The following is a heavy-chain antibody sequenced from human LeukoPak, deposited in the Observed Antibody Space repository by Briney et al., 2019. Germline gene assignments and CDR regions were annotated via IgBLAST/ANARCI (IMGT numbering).Heavy chain of an antibody. CDR2: IIPILGIA. V-gene: IGHV1-69*04. CDR1: GGTFSSYA. Sequence: SVKVSCKAYGGTFSSYAISWVRHVPGQGLEWMGRIIPILGIANYAQKFQGRVTITADKSTSTAYMELSSLRSEDTAVYYCARNGRWNSGSSGYYFDYWGQGTLVTVSS. D-gene: IGHD1-7*01. J-gene: IGHJ4*02. CDR3: ARNGRWNSGSSGYYFDY.